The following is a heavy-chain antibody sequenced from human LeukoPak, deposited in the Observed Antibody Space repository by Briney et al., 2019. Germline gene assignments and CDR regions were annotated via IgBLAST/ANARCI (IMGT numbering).Heavy chain of an antibody. J-gene: IGHJ6*02. V-gene: IGHV3-64*01. CDR2: ISSNGGNQ. Sequence: GGSLRLSCAASGFTLSRYGMHWVRQAPGKGLEYVSGISSNGGNQNYANSVKGRFTISRDNSKNTLYLQMGSLRAEDMAVYYCARDLPTYYYDSSSYHSWGIDVWGQGTTVTV. D-gene: IGHD3-22*01. CDR1: GFTLSRYG. CDR3: ARDLPTYYYDSSSYHSWGIDV.